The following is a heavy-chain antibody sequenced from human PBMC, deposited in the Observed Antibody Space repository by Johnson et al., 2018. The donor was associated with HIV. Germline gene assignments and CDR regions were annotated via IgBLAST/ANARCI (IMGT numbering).Heavy chain of an antibody. CDR1: GFTVSSNY. J-gene: IGHJ3*02. CDR3: AREGSGIAGGGAFDI. Sequence: MQLVESGGGLIQPGGSLRLSCAASGFTVSSNYMSWVRQAPGKGLEWVSGIGTAGSTYYADSVKGRFTISRDNSKNTLYLQMNSLRAEDTAVYYCAREGSGIAGGGAFDIWGQGTMVTVSS. CDR2: IGTAGST. V-gene: IGHV3-53*01. D-gene: IGHD1-26*01.